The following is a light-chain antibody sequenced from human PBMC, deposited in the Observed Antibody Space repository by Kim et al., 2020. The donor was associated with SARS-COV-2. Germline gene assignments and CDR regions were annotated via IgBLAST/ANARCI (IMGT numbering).Light chain of an antibody. CDR2: AES. Sequence: EIVMTQSPATLSVSPGERATLSCRASQSVSSNLAWYQQKPGQAPRLLIYAESTRATVIPARFSGSGSGTEFTLTISSRQSEDFAVYYCQQYNNWHLITFGQVKRLEIK. J-gene: IGKJ5*01. V-gene: IGKV3-15*01. CDR1: QSVSSN. CDR3: QQYNNWHLIT.